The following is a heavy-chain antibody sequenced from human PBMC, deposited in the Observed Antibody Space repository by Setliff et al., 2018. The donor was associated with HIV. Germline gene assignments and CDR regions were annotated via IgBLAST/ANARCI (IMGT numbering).Heavy chain of an antibody. CDR3: ASLGGYYPYYYYYMDV. CDR1: GGTFSLYA. J-gene: IGHJ6*03. Sequence: SVKVSCKASGGTFSLYAINWVRQAPGQGLEWMGGIIPIFNTANYAQKFQGRVTITADGSTSTAYMELSSLRSEDTAVYYCASLGGYYPYYYYYMDVWGKGTTVTVSS. D-gene: IGHD3-3*01. CDR2: IIPIFNTA. V-gene: IGHV1-69*13.